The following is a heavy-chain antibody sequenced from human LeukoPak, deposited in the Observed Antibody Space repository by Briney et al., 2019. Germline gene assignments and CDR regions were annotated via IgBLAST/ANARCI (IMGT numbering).Heavy chain of an antibody. J-gene: IGHJ4*02. V-gene: IGHV4-38-2*02. Sequence: SETLSLTCSVSGYSISSDYYWGWIRQPPGKGLEWIGSIYHSGSTYYKPSLKSRVTILVDSSKNQFSLKVRSVTAADTAVYYCARGKSRGSHIDYWGQGTLVAVSS. CDR2: IYHSGST. CDR1: GYSISSDYY. D-gene: IGHD1-26*01. CDR3: ARGKSRGSHIDY.